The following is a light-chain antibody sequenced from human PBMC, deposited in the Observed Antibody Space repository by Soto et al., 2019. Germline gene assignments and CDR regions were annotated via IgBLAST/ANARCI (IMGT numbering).Light chain of an antibody. J-gene: IGLJ2*01. Sequence: QSVLAQPASVSGSPGQSITISCAGTMRDVGAYNLVSWYQQHPGRAPQLIIHEVRNRPSGISFRFSGSKSGNTASLTISGLQAEDEADYYCSSYTSKSSLIFGGGTKVTVL. CDR2: EVR. V-gene: IGLV2-14*01. CDR3: SSYTSKSSLI. CDR1: MRDVGAYNL.